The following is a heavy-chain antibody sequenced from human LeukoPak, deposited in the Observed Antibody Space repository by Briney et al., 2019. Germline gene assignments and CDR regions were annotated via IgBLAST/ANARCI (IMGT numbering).Heavy chain of an antibody. J-gene: IGHJ6*03. CDR2: INWNGGST. CDR1: GFTFSSYG. Sequence: GGSLRLSCAASGFTFSSYGMSWVRQAPGKGLEWVSGINWNGGSTGYADSVKGRFTISRDNAKNSLYLQMNSLRAEDTALYYCARVSYDYGDGYYYYMDVWGKGTTVTVSS. D-gene: IGHD4-17*01. CDR3: ARVSYDYGDGYYYYMDV. V-gene: IGHV3-20*04.